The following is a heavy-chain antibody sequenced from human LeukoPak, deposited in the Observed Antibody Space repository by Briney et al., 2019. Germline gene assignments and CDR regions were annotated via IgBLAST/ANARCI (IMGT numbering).Heavy chain of an antibody. D-gene: IGHD5-12*01. CDR1: GFIFSSYS. J-gene: IGHJ6*03. V-gene: IGHV3-48*01. CDR2: ISSVSSTI. Sequence: GGSLRLSCAASGFIFSSYSMNWVRQAPGKGLEWISFISSVSSTIFYADSVKGRFNISRDNVKNSLYLQMNGLRAEDTAVYYCAIISGYDLWYYYSYYYYMDVWGKGTTVTISS. CDR3: AIISGYDLWYYYSYYYYMDV.